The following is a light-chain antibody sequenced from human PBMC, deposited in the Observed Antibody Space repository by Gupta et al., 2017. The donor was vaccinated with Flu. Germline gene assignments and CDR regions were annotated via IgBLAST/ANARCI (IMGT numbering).Light chain of an antibody. CDR1: QRVSSN. V-gene: IGKV3-15*01. CDR3: QQYNNWLLWT. J-gene: IGKJ1*01. CDR2: GAS. Sequence: EIVMTHSPAPLSVSPGERATLSCSASQRVSSNLAWYQQKPGQALRLLIYGASTRATGIPARFSGSGSGTEFTLTISSLQSEDFAVYYCQQYNNWLLWTFGQGTKVEIK.